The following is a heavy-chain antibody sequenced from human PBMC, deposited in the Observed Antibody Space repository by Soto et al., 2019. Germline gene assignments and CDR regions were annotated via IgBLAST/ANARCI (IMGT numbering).Heavy chain of an antibody. Sequence: GGSLRLSCSASGFIFSDYAMHWVRQAPGKGMEWVAVILFDGNKKYYADSVKGRFTIFKDKSRNTVYLQMRSLTVEDAPFFYFTKDRVPDGIYFFDYWGRGALVTVSS. J-gene: IGHJ4*02. V-gene: IGHV3-30*18. CDR1: GFIFSDYA. CDR2: ILFDGNKK. CDR3: TKDRVPDGIYFFDY. D-gene: IGHD1-20*01.